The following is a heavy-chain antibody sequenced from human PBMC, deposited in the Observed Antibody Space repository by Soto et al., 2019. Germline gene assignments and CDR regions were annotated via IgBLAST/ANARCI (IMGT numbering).Heavy chain of an antibody. D-gene: IGHD6-6*01. J-gene: IGHJ4*02. Sequence: GASLKISCKGSGYSYTSYWIGWVRQMPGKGLEWMGIIYPDDSDTRYSPSFQGQVTMSADKSINTAYLQWSSLKASDTAMYYCARLGDEYSSSSVVYWGQGTLVTVSS. CDR2: IYPDDSDT. CDR1: GYSYTSYW. V-gene: IGHV5-51*01. CDR3: ARLGDEYSSSSVVY.